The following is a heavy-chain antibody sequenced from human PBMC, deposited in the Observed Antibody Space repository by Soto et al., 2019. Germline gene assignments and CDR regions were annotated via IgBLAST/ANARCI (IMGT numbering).Heavy chain of an antibody. Sequence: PGESLKISCKGSGYSFTSYWIGWVRQMPGKGLEWMGIIYPGDSDTRYSPSFQGQVTISADKSISTAYLQWSSLKASDTAMYYCARYYSNYPLRAYYYSMDVWGQGTTVTVSS. D-gene: IGHD4-4*01. V-gene: IGHV5-51*01. CDR3: ARYYSNYPLRAYYYSMDV. CDR2: IYPGDSDT. CDR1: GYSFTSYW. J-gene: IGHJ6*02.